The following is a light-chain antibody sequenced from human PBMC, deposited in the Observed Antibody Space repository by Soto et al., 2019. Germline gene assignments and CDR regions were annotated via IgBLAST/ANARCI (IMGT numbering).Light chain of an antibody. Sequence: DIQLTQSPSFLSASVGDRVTITCRASQGISSYLAWYQQKPGKAPKLLIYATSTLQSGVPSRFSGSGSGTEFTLTISSLQPEDFATYYCQHLNSYFYIFGQVTKLEIK. CDR1: QGISSY. CDR3: QHLNSYFYI. J-gene: IGKJ2*01. CDR2: ATS. V-gene: IGKV1-9*01.